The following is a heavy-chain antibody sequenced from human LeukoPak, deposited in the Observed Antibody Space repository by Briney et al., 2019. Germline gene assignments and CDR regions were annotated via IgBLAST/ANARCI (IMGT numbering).Heavy chain of an antibody. D-gene: IGHD3-16*02. CDR2: INPNSGGT. CDR3: ARDYVWGSYRYGAFDI. Sequence: ASVKVSCKASGYTFTGYYMHWVRQAPGQGLEWMGWINPNSGGTNYAQKFQGRVTMTRDTSISTAYMELSRLRSDDTAVYYCARDYVWGSYRYGAFDIWGQGTMVTVSS. V-gene: IGHV1-2*02. J-gene: IGHJ3*02. CDR1: GYTFTGYY.